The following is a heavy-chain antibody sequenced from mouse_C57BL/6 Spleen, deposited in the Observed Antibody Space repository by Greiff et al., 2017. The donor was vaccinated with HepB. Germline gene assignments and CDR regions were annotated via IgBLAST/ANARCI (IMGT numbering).Heavy chain of an antibody. V-gene: IGHV1-69*01. Sequence: QVHVKQPGAELVMPGASVKLSCKASGYTFTSYWMHWVKQRPGQGLEWIGEIDPSDSYTNYNQKFKGKSTLTVDKSSSTAYMQLSSLTSEDSAVYYCARVKARGNYAMDYWGQGTSVTVSS. CDR3: ARVKARGNYAMDY. CDR2: IDPSDSYT. D-gene: IGHD3-1*01. J-gene: IGHJ4*01. CDR1: GYTFTSYW.